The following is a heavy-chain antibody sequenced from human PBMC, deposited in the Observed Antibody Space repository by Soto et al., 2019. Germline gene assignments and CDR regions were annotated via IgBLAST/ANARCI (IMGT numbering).Heavy chain of an antibody. V-gene: IGHV3-33*01. Sequence: GGSLRLSCAAYGFIFSSYGMHWVRRAPGKGLEWVAVIWFDGNNKYYVDSVKGRFTISRDNSKDTLYLQINSLRAEDTAVYYCARDDDRRNYYGSGSYYYYYFHGMDVWGQGTKVTVSS. J-gene: IGHJ6*02. D-gene: IGHD3-10*01. CDR3: ARDDDRRNYYGSGSYYYYYFHGMDV. CDR2: IWFDGNNK. CDR1: GFIFSSYG.